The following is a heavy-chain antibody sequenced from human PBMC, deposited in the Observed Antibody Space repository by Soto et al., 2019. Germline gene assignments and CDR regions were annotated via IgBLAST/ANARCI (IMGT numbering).Heavy chain of an antibody. Sequence: EVQVVESGGDLVQPGGSLRLCCAASGFTFNSFEMNWVRQAPGKGLEWVSYISNRDNTIYYADSVRGRFTISRDIAKNSLYLQMNGLRAVDTAVYFCARTAYSDFLGGCYFDLWGRGTLVTVSS. D-gene: IGHD5-12*01. J-gene: IGHJ2*01. V-gene: IGHV3-48*03. CDR2: ISNRDNTI. CDR1: GFTFNSFE. CDR3: ARTAYSDFLGGCYFDL.